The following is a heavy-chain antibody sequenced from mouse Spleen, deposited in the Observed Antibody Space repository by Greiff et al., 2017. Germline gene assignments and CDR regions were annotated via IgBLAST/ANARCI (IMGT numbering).Heavy chain of an antibody. CDR2: IWSDGST. Sequence: QVQLQQSGPGLVAPSQSLSITCTISGFSLTSYGVHWVRQPPGKGLEWLVVIWSDGSTTYNSALKSRLSISKDNSKSQVFLKVNSLQADDTAMYYCARQNGDYDYYAMDYWGQGTSVTVSS. CDR3: ARQNGDYDYYAMDY. V-gene: IGHV2-6-1*01. D-gene: IGHD2-13*01. J-gene: IGHJ4*01. CDR1: GFSLTSYG.